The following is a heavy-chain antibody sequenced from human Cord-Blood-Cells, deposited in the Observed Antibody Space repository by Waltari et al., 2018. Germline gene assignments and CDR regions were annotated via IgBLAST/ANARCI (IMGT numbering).Heavy chain of an antibody. V-gene: IGHV4-34*01. CDR3: ARGPIFGVVINWFDP. CDR1: GGSFSGYY. Sequence: QVQLQQWGAGLLKPSETLSLTCAVYGGSFSGYYWSCIRQPPGKGLGWIGEINHSGSTNYNPSLKSRVTISVDTSKNQFSLKLRSVTAADTAVYYCARGPIFGVVINWFDPWGQGTLVTVSS. D-gene: IGHD3-3*01. J-gene: IGHJ5*02. CDR2: INHSGST.